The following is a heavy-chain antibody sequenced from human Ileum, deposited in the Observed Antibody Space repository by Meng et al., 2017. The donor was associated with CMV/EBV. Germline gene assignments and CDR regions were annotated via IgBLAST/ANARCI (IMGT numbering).Heavy chain of an antibody. D-gene: IGHD3-16*01. V-gene: IGHV4-4*02. J-gene: IGHJ4*02. CDR1: GGTLIGTNW. CDR2: IFHSGAS. Sequence: QLPLPESGPVLVRPSGTLSLTCVVSGGTLIGTNWWNWVRQPPGGGLEWIGEIFHSGASNYNPSLKSRATISIDNSKNQFSLRLTSVTVADTAVYFCADPPAGLWGQGVLVTVSS. CDR3: ADPPAGL.